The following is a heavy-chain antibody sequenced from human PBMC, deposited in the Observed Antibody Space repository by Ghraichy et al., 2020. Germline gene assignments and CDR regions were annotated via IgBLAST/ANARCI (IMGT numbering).Heavy chain of an antibody. D-gene: IGHD6-19*01. J-gene: IGHJ4*02. Sequence: GGSLRLSCAASGFTFSSYWMSWVRQAPGKGLEWVANIKQDGSEKYYVDSVKGRFTISRDNAKNSLYLQMNSLRAEDTAVYYCARVSSGWYAASFDYWGQGTLVTVSS. CDR3: ARVSSGWYAASFDY. V-gene: IGHV3-7*04. CDR2: IKQDGSEK. CDR1: GFTFSSYW.